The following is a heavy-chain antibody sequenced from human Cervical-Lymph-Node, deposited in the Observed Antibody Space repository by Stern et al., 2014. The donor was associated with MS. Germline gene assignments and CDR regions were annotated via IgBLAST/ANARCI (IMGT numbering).Heavy chain of an antibody. CDR1: GFAFGDYA. CDR3: ARDPDFWSGYSSFDY. CDR2: IRNKGCGATT. J-gene: IGHJ4*02. Sequence: EVQLVESGGGLVQPGGSLRLSCTASGFAFGDYAMTWVRQAPGKGLEWVGCIRNKGCGATTEYGASVKGRFTISRDDSKSIAYLQMNSLKTEDTAVYYCARDPDFWSGYSSFDYWGQGTLVTVSS. D-gene: IGHD3-3*01. V-gene: IGHV3-49*04.